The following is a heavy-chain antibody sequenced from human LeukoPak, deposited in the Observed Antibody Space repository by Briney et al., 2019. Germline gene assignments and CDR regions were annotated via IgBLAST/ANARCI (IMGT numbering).Heavy chain of an antibody. V-gene: IGHV4-34*01. D-gene: IGHD6-13*01. CDR1: GGSFSGYY. CDR3: ARSVSIAAAHAFDI. J-gene: IGHJ3*02. Sequence: SETLSLTCAVYGGSFSGYYWSWIRQPPGKGLEWIGEINHSGSTNYNPSLKSRVTISVDTSKNQFSLKLSSVTAADTAVYYCARSVSIAAAHAFDIWGQGTMVTVSS. CDR2: INHSGST.